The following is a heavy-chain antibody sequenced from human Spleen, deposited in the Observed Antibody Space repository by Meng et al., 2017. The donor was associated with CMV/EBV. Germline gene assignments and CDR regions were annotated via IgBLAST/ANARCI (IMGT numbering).Heavy chain of an antibody. D-gene: IGHD4-11*01. Sequence: SGPTLVKPTETHTLTCTVSGFALSNARMGVIWIRQPPAKALEWLAHIFSNDEKSYSTSLKSRLTISQDTSKSQVVLTMTNMDPVDTATYYCARIHHIYSNQGGLYYFDYWGQGTLVTVSS. J-gene: IGHJ4*02. CDR2: IFSNDEK. CDR3: ARIHHIYSNQGGLYYFDY. CDR1: GFALSNARMG. V-gene: IGHV2-26*01.